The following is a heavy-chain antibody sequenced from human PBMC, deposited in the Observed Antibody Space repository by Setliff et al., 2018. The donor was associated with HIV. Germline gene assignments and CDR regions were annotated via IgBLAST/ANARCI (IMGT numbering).Heavy chain of an antibody. V-gene: IGHV4-59*01. Sequence: SETLSLTCTVSGGSISTYYWSWIRQPPGKGLEWIGSIYFTGSSDNNPSLKSRVTLSVDTSKHQFSLKLSSVTAADTAVYYCARVQMAYAAFDVWGQGTRGTV. CDR3: ARVQMAYAAFDV. CDR2: IYFTGSS. D-gene: IGHD4-17*01. CDR1: GGSISTYY. J-gene: IGHJ3*01.